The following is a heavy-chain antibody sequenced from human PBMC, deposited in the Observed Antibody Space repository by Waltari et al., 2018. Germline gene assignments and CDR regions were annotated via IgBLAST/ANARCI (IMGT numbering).Heavy chain of an antibody. CDR1: GDSMTGGSW. J-gene: IGHJ4*02. CDR2: IHGSGRT. Sequence: QLQLQQSGPGLVKPSETLSLTCAVSGDSMTGGSWGSWVRQTPGKGLEWVGQIHGSGRTNYNPSLGGRVTISMDMSNNKFSLRVSSATAADTAVYYCARDRGRGMFLDSWGQGILVSVSP. CDR3: ARDRGRGMFLDS. D-gene: IGHD3-10*02. V-gene: IGHV4-4*02.